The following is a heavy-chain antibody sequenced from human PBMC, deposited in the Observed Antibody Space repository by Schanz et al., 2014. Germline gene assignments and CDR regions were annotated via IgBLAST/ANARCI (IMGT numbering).Heavy chain of an antibody. CDR2: ISDSGRTI. CDR3: AREGLGADY. V-gene: IGHV3-11*01. D-gene: IGHD3-16*01. J-gene: IGHJ4*02. Sequence: VQLVESGGCLVQPWGSLRLSCAASGFTVSTSYMSWVRQAPGKGLEWISKISDSGRTIVYADSMKGRFTISRDNAKNSLYLQVNRLRAEDTAVYYCAREGLGADYWGQGTLVTVSS. CDR1: GFTVSTSY.